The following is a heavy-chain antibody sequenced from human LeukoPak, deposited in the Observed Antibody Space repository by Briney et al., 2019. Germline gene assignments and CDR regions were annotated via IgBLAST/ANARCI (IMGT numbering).Heavy chain of an antibody. V-gene: IGHV3-21*01. CDR2: ITSSSSYI. CDR3: AKERQEGATPFDY. D-gene: IGHD1-26*01. J-gene: IGHJ4*02. Sequence: GGSLRLSCAASGFSFSSYSMNWVRQAPGKGLEWVSSITSSSSYIYYADSVKGRFTISRDNAKNSLYLQMNSLRGEDTAVYYCAKERQEGATPFDYWGQGSLVTVSS. CDR1: GFSFSSYS.